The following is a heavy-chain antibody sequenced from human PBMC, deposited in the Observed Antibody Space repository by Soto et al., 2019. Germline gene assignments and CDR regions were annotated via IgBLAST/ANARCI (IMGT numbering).Heavy chain of an antibody. J-gene: IGHJ4*02. D-gene: IGHD1-26*01. Sequence: QVQLVESGGGVVQPGRSLSLSCAASGFTFSTYGIHWVRQAPGKGLEWVAVIWHDGSNKYYADSVKGRFTISRDNSKSTLYLQMDSLRAEDTAVYYCARAVGPYDYWGQGTLVTVSS. CDR3: ARAVGPYDY. CDR1: GFTFSTYG. CDR2: IWHDGSNK. V-gene: IGHV3-33*01.